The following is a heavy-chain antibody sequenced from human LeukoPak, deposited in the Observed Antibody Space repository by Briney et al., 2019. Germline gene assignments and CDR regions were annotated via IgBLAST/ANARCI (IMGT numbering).Heavy chain of an antibody. J-gene: IGHJ4*02. Sequence: GGSLRLSCAGSGSTFSNYAMSWVRQAPGKGLEWISYISETSSFMYYADSVKGRFTISRDNAKNSLYLQMSSLRAEDTAVYYCARRLDCWGQGTLVTVSS. CDR3: ARRLDC. V-gene: IGHV3-48*01. CDR2: ISETSSFM. CDR1: GSTFSNYA.